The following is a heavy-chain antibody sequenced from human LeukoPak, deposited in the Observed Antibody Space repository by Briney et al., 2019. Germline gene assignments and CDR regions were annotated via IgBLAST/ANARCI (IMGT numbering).Heavy chain of an antibody. CDR2: ISGSGGST. V-gene: IGHV3-23*01. Sequence: PGGSLRLSCAASGFTFSSYAMSWVRQAPGKGLEWDSAISGSGGSTYYADSVKGRFTISRDNSKNTLYLQMNSLRAEDTAVYYCAKAEGVYYDILTGYSYYFDYWGQGTLVTVSS. CDR3: AKAEGVYYDILTGYSYYFDY. CDR1: GFTFSSYA. J-gene: IGHJ4*02. D-gene: IGHD3-9*01.